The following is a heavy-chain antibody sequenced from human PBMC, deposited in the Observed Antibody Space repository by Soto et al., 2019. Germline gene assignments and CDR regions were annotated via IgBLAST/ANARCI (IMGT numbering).Heavy chain of an antibody. CDR3: TRASSLDFDP. Sequence: GGSLRLSCTTSGFTFGDYALSWVRQAPGKGLEWVGFIRRNAYGGTTDYAASVKGRFTISRDDSKSIAYLQMNSLRTEDTALYYCTRASSLDFDPWGQGTLVTVYS. CDR1: GFTFGDYA. D-gene: IGHD3-16*01. J-gene: IGHJ5*02. V-gene: IGHV3-49*04. CDR2: IRRNAYGGTT.